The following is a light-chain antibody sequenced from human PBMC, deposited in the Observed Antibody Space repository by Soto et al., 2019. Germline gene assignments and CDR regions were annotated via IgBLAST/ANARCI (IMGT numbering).Light chain of an antibody. J-gene: IGLJ1*01. Sequence: QSVLTQPASVSGSPVLSIAISCTATSRDVGGYNSVSWYQQQPGKVPKLMIYDVSNRPSGVSNRFSGSKSGNTASLTISGLQAEDEGDYYCSSYTTGGSYVFGTGTKVTVL. CDR3: SSYTTGGSYV. CDR2: DVS. CDR1: SRDVGGYNS. V-gene: IGLV2-14*01.